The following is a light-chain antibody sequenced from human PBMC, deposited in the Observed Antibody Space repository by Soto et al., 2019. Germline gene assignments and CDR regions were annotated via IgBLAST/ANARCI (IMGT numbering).Light chain of an antibody. Sequence: EIVLTQSPGTLSLSPGERATLSFRASQSVSSSYFAWYQQKPGQAPRLLIYGASSRATGIPDRFSGSGSGTDFTLTISTLEPEDFAVYYCQQYGGSPYSFGQGTKLEIK. CDR2: GAS. CDR1: QSVSSSY. CDR3: QQYGGSPYS. V-gene: IGKV3-20*01. J-gene: IGKJ2*03.